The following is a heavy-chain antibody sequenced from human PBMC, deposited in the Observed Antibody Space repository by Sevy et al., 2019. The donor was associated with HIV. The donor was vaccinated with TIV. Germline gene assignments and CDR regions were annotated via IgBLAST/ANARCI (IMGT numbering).Heavy chain of an antibody. J-gene: IGHJ4*02. CDR2: MNPNIGST. Sequence: ASVKVSCKASGYTFNLLDINWVGQAPGQGPEWMGWMNPNIGSTGYPQKFQGRVTMTRDTSISTAYMELSSLTSEDTAVYYSASGIQAGVDYWGQGTLVTVSS. D-gene: IGHD3-10*01. V-gene: IGHV1-8*01. CDR1: GYTFNLLD. CDR3: ASGIQAGVDY.